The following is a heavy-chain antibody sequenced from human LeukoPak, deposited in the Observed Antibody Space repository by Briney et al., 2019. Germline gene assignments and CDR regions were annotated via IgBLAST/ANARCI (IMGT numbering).Heavy chain of an antibody. D-gene: IGHD3-10*01. CDR2: IRSKAYGGTT. CDR1: GFTFGDYA. CDR3: TRVLGSLWFGEYFDY. Sequence: GGSLRLSCTASGFTFGDYAMSWFRQAPGKGLEWVGFIRSKAYGGTTEYAASVKGRFTISRDDSKSIAYLRMNSLKTEDTAVYYCTRVLGSLWFGEYFDYWGQGTLVTVSS. V-gene: IGHV3-49*03. J-gene: IGHJ4*02.